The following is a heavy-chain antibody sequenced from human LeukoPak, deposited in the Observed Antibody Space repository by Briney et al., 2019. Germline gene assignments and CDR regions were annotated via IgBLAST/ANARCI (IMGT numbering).Heavy chain of an antibody. V-gene: IGHV3-11*01. D-gene: IGHD4-23*01. CDR2: ISSSGSTI. CDR3: ARYQGSVTVVTPSPLDS. Sequence: GGSLRLSCAASGFTFSDYYMSWIRQAPGKGLERVSYISSSGSTIFYANSVKGRFTISRDNAKSSLYLQMNSLRAGDTAVYYCARYQGSVTVVTPSPLDSWGQGTLVTVSS. J-gene: IGHJ4*02. CDR1: GFTFSDYY.